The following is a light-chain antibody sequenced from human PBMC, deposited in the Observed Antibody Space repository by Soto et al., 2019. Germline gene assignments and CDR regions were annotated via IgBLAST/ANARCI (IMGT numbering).Light chain of an antibody. J-gene: IGKJ1*01. CDR3: QHYGSSPWT. V-gene: IGKV3-20*01. CDR2: VAS. CDR1: QSVGGSY. Sequence: EIVLTQSPGTLSLSPGERATLSCRASQSVGGSYLAWFQQKPGQAPRLLIYVASTRATGVPDRFSGSGSATDFSLTITRLEPEDFAVYYCQHYGSSPWTFGQETKVEIK.